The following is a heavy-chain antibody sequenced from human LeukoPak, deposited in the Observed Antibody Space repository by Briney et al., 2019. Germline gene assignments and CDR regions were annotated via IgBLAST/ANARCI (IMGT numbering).Heavy chain of an antibody. CDR2: INHSGST. CDR3: ARLIQLWYIDY. D-gene: IGHD5-18*01. J-gene: IGHJ4*02. V-gene: IGHV4-34*01. Sequence: SETLSLTCAVYGGSFSGYYWSWIRQPPGKGLEWIGEINHSGSTNYNPSLKSRVTISVDASKTQFSLKLSSVTAADTAVYYCARLIQLWYIDYWGQGTLVTVSS. CDR1: GGSFSGYY.